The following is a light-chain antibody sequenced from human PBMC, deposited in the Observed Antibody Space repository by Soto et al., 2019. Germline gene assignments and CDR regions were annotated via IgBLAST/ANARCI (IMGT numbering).Light chain of an antibody. V-gene: IGLV1-40*01. CDR3: VLYMKGDIRV. J-gene: IGLJ2*01. CDR2: GNS. CDR1: SSNIGAGYD. Sequence: QSVLTQPPSVSGAPGQRVTISCTGSSSNIGAGYDVHWYQQLPGTAPKLLIYGNSNRPSGVPDRFSGSKSGTSASLAITGLQAEDEADYYCVLYMKGDIRVFGGGTKLTVL.